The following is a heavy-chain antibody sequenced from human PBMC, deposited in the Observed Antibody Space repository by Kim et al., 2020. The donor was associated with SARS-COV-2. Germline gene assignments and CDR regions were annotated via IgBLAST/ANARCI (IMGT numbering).Heavy chain of an antibody. J-gene: IGHJ4*02. V-gene: IGHV1-3*01. Sequence: GKTQYSRKFQGRVTITRDTSASTAYMELSSLRSEDTAVYYCARGGWSSAYWGQGTLVTVSS. D-gene: IGHD6-19*01. CDR3: ARGGWSSAY. CDR2: GKT.